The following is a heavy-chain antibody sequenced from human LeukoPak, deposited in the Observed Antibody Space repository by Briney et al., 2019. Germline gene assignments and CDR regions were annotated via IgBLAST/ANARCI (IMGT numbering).Heavy chain of an antibody. Sequence: GGSLRLSCAASGFTFSDYYMSWIRQAAGKGREWVSDISSSGSTIYYADSVKGRFTISRDNANTSLYLQMNSLRAEDTAVYYCARDGMDAPYYYYYGMDVWGQGTTVTVSS. J-gene: IGHJ6*02. CDR2: ISSSGSTI. V-gene: IGHV3-11*01. D-gene: IGHD1-1*01. CDR1: GFTFSDYY. CDR3: ARDGMDAPYYYYYGMDV.